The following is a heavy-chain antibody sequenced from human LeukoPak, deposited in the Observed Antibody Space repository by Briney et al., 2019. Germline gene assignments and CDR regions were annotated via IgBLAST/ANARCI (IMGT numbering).Heavy chain of an antibody. J-gene: IGHJ6*02. CDR3: ARGPGITGTAPGLDV. CDR2: ISAYNGNT. Sequence: ASVKVSCKASGYTFTSYGISWVRQAPGQGLEWMGWISAYNGNTNYAQKLQGRVTMTTDTSTSTAYMELRSLRSEDTAVYYCARGPGITGTAPGLDVWGQGTTVTVSS. CDR1: GYTFTSYG. V-gene: IGHV1-18*01. D-gene: IGHD1-7*01.